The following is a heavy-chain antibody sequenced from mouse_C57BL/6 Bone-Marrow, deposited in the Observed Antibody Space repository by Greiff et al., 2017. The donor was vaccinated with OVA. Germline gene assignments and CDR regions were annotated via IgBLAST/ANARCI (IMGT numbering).Heavy chain of an antibody. CDR2: IDPSDSYT. J-gene: IGHJ4*01. V-gene: IGHV1-69*01. Sequence: QVQLQQPGAELVMPGASVKLSCKASGYTFTSYWMHWVKQRPGQGLEWIGEIDPSDSYTNYNQKFKGKSTLTVDKSSSTAYMQLSSLTSEDSAVYYCARDGYYEDYAMDYWGQGTSVTVPS. CDR3: ARDGYYEDYAMDY. CDR1: GYTFTSYW. D-gene: IGHD2-3*01.